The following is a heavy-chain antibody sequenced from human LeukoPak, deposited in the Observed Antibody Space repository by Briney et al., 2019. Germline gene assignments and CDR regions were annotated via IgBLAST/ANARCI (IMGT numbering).Heavy chain of an antibody. D-gene: IGHD2-2*01. CDR3: ARIGIVVVPAAMGEDFDY. CDR2: ISAYNGNT. CDR1: GYTLTSYV. Sequence: GASVKVSCKASGYTLTSYVISWVRQAPGQGLEWMGWISAYNGNTNYAQKLQGRVTMTTDTSTSTAYMELRSLRSDDTAVYYCARIGIVVVPAAMGEDFDYWGQGTLVTVSS. J-gene: IGHJ4*02. V-gene: IGHV1-18*01.